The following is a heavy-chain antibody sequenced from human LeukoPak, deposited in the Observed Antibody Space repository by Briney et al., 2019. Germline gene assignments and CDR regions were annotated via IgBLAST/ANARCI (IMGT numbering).Heavy chain of an antibody. CDR2: IRSKADNYAT. CDR3: TRVTTVAASDFDY. CDR1: GFTFSGSA. V-gene: IGHV3-73*01. J-gene: IGHJ4*02. D-gene: IGHD6-19*01. Sequence: GGSLRLSCAASGFTFSGSAIRWVRQASGKGLEWVGRIRSKADNYATEYVASVKGRFIISRDDSKNTTFLQMNSLKTEDTAVYYCTRVTTVAASDFDYWGQGTQVTVSA.